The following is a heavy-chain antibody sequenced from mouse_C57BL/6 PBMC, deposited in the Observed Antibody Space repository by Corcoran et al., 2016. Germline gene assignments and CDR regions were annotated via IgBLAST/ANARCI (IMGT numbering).Heavy chain of an antibody. CDR3: ARPTAQVPFDY. CDR2: INPNNGGT. Sequence: EVQLQQSGPELVKPGASVKISCKASGYTFTDYYMNWVKQSHGKSLEWIGDINPNNGGTSYNQKFKGKATLTVDKSSSTAYMELRSLTSEDSAVYYCARPTAQVPFDYGGQGTTLTVSS. D-gene: IGHD3-2*02. V-gene: IGHV1-26*01. J-gene: IGHJ2*01. CDR1: GYTFTDYY.